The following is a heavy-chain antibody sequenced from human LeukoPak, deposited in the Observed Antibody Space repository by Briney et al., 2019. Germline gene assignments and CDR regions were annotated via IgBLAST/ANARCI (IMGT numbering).Heavy chain of an antibody. J-gene: IGHJ5*02. D-gene: IGHD3-10*01. CDR2: IYYSGST. CDR1: GGSISSYY. V-gene: IGHV4-59*12. CDR3: ARSDSLMGRGVINP. Sequence: KPSETLSLTCTVSGGSISSYYWSWIRQPPGKGLEWIGYIYYSGSTNYNPSLKSRVTISVDKSKNQFSLKLSSVTAADTAVYYCARSDSLMGRGVINPWSQGTLVTVSS.